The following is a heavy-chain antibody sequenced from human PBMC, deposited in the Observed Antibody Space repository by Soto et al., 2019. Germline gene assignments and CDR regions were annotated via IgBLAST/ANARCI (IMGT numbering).Heavy chain of an antibody. Sequence: GDSLEISCKGSGYSFTSYWIGWVRQMPGKGLDWMGIIYPGDSDTRYSPSFQGQVTISAXXXIXXXYXPXXXLKASDTAMYYCARLRSGGPWKPCDYWGQGTLVTVSS. CDR3: ARLRSGGPWKPCDY. J-gene: IGHJ4*02. V-gene: IGHV5-51*01. D-gene: IGHD2-15*01. CDR2: IYPGDSDT. CDR1: GYSFTSYW.